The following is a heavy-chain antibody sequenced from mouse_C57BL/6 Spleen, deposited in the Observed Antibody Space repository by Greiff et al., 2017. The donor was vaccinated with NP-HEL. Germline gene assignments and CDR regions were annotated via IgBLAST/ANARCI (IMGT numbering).Heavy chain of an antibody. V-gene: IGHV1-77*01. D-gene: IGHD2-3*01. CDR2: IGPGSGST. J-gene: IGHJ3*01. CDR3: AREGNDGGAWFAY. CDR1: GYTFTDYY. Sequence: VQLQQSGAELVKPGASVKISCKASGYTFTDYYINWVKQRPGQGLEWIGKIGPGSGSTYYTEKFKGQATLPADKSSSTAYMQLSNLTSEDSAVYFCAREGNDGGAWFAYWGQGTLVTVSA.